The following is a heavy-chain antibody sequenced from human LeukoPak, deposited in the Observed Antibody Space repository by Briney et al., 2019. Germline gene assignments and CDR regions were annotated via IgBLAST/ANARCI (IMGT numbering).Heavy chain of an antibody. Sequence: AGSLTLSWAVSGFTFSSYAMSWVRQPPGKGLEWVGAISGSGSSTYYADSVKGRFTISRDNTKNTLYVQMNSLRAEDTAVYCCAKSKEPGRGSDAFYIWGQGTMVTVSS. CDR3: AKSKEPGRGSDAFYI. V-gene: IGHV3-23*01. J-gene: IGHJ3*02. D-gene: IGHD1-26*01. CDR1: GFTFSSYA. CDR2: ISGSGSST.